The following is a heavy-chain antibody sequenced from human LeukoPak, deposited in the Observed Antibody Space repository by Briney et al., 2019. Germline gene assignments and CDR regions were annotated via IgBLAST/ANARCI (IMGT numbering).Heavy chain of an antibody. V-gene: IGHV1-24*01. CDR2: FDPEDGET. D-gene: IGHD3-16*02. CDR3: ATTRSRSFFMDV. J-gene: IGHJ6*04. CDR1: GYTFTSYD. Sequence: ASVKVSCKASGYTFTSYDINWVRQATGQGLEWMGGFDPEDGETIYAQKFQGRVTMTEDTSTDTAYMELSSLRSEDTAVYYCATTRSRSFFMDVWGKGTTVTVSS.